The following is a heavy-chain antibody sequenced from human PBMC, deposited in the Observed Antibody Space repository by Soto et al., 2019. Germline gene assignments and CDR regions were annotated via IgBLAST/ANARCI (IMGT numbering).Heavy chain of an antibody. CDR1: GGSISSSNW. D-gene: IGHD6-13*01. J-gene: IGHJ5*02. Sequence: SETLSLTCAVSGGSISSSNWWSWVRQPPGKGLEWIGEIYHSGSTNYNPSLKSRVTISVDKSKNQFSLKLISVTAADTAVYYCARLYSSSWYWFDPWGQGTLVTVSS. CDR3: ARLYSSSWYWFDP. CDR2: IYHSGST. V-gene: IGHV4-4*02.